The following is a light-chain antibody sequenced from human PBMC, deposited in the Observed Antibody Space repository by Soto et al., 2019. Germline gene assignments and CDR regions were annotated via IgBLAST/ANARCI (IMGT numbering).Light chain of an antibody. J-gene: IGLJ3*02. CDR3: CSYAGTYTLWV. CDR1: SSDVGGYNF. CDR2: DVT. Sequence: SALTQPRSVSGSPGQSVTISCTGTSSDVGGYNFVSWYQQYPSKAPKLIIYDVTKRPSGVPDRFSGSKSGNTASLTISGLQAEDEADYYCCSYAGTYTLWVFGGGTKLTVL. V-gene: IGLV2-11*01.